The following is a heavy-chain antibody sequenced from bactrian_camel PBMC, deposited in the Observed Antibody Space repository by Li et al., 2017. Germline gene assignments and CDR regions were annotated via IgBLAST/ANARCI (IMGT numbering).Heavy chain of an antibody. D-gene: IGHD1*01. CDR2: IVNGDRT. V-gene: IGHV3S40*01. J-gene: IGHJ4*01. CDR1: GFTFSSYV. CDR3: VALAWGFNY. Sequence: VQLVESGGDLVQPGGSLRLSCVASGFTFSSYVMSWVRQAPGKGLEWVSAIVNGDRTTYAESVKGRFTISSANTMNTAYLQMDSLKSEDTAQYYCVALAWGFNYWGQGTQVTVS.